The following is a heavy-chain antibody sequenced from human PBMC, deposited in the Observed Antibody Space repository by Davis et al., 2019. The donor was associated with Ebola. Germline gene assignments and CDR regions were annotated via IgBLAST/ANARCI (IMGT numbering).Heavy chain of an antibody. Sequence: SVKVSCKASGGTFSSYAISWVRQPPGQGLEWMGGIIPIFGTANYAQKFQGRVTITADESTSTAYMELSSLRSEDTAVYYCARFYSGSYLAFDYWGQGTLVTVSS. CDR2: IIPIFGTA. CDR1: GGTFSSYA. CDR3: ARFYSGSYLAFDY. V-gene: IGHV1-69*13. D-gene: IGHD1-26*01. J-gene: IGHJ4*02.